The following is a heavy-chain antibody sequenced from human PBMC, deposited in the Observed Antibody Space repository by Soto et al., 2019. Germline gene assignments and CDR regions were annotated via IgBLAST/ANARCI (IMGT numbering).Heavy chain of an antibody. V-gene: IGHV4-39*01. Sequence: QLQLQESGPGLVRPSETLSLTCSVSGGSVSGSEFYWGWIRQPPGRGLEWIGGIQDSGDGYYTPSLKSRVAFSVDASRNQFSPKLRSVTAAATAAYYCARHGRHPTVIYPPSGFRGQRALITVSS. CDR1: GGSVSGSEFY. CDR2: IQDSGDG. J-gene: IGHJ4*02. D-gene: IGHD2-21*01. CDR3: ARHGRHPTVIYPPSGF.